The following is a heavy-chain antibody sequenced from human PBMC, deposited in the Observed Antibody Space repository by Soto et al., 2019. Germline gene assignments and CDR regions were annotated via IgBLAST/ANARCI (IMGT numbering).Heavy chain of an antibody. J-gene: IGHJ4*02. Sequence: PSETLSLTCTVSGGSVSSGSDYWSWIRQPPGRGLEWIGYIYNSGSTDYNTSLKSRVTISVDTSKNQFSLKLTSVTAAYTAVYYCARGSSASAYIDYWGQGTQVTVSS. D-gene: IGHD6-13*01. CDR1: GGSVSSGSDY. V-gene: IGHV4-61*01. CDR2: IYNSGST. CDR3: ARGSSASAYIDY.